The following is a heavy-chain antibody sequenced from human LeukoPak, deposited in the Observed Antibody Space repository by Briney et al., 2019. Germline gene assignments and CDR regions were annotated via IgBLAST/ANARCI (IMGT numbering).Heavy chain of an antibody. CDR3: ARSPGATVTTGWFDP. V-gene: IGHV3-11*04. CDR1: GFTFSDYY. Sequence: PGGSLRLPCAASGFTFSDYYMSWIRQAPGKGLEWVSYISSSGSTIYYADSVKGRFTISRDNAKNSLHLQMNSLRAEDTAVYYCARSPGATVTTGWFDPWGQGTLVTVSS. J-gene: IGHJ5*02. D-gene: IGHD4-17*01. CDR2: ISSSGSTI.